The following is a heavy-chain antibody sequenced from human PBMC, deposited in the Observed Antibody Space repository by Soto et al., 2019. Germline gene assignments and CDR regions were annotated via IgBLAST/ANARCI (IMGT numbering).Heavy chain of an antibody. CDR3: ARAVPAGSQKYYDFWSGYHDDAFDI. Sequence: GGSLRLSCAASGFTFSSYAMHWVRQAPGKGLEWVAVISYDGSNKYYADSVKGRFTNSRDNSKNTLYLQMNSLRAEDTAVYYCARAVPAGSQKYYDFWSGYHDDAFDIWGQGTMVTVSS. J-gene: IGHJ3*02. CDR2: ISYDGSNK. D-gene: IGHD3-3*01. V-gene: IGHV3-30-3*01. CDR1: GFTFSSYA.